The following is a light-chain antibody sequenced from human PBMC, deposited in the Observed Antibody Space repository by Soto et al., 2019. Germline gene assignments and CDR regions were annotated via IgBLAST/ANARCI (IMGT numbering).Light chain of an antibody. V-gene: IGKV1-39*01. CDR2: AAS. Sequence: DIQMTQSPSTLSSSVGDRVTITCRASQSISSWLAWYQQKPGKAPELLIYAASTLQSGVTSRFSGSGSGTDFTITISSLQPEDFATYYCQPSYSTPITVGPVTRLEIK. J-gene: IGKJ5*01. CDR3: QPSYSTPIT. CDR1: QSISSW.